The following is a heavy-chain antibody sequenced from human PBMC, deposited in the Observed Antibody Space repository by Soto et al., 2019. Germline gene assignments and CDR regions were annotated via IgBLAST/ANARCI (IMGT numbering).Heavy chain of an antibody. CDR3: ARHSNRNYGLYYFDY. V-gene: IGHV4-59*08. CDR1: GGPVSSYY. D-gene: IGHD4-4*01. CDR2: IYYSGST. J-gene: IGHJ4*02. Sequence: SETLSLTCTVSGGPVSSYYWSWIRQSPGKGLEWIGFIYYSGSTRYKPSLKSRVTISVDTSKNQFSLMVNSATAADTSVYYCARHSNRNYGLYYFDYWGLGALVTVSS.